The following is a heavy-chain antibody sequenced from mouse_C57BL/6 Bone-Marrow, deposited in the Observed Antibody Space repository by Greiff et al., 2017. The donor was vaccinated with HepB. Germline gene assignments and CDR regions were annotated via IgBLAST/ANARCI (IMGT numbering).Heavy chain of an antibody. CDR3: ARCDGYLGAY. V-gene: IGHV1-54*01. D-gene: IGHD2-3*01. J-gene: IGHJ3*01. CDR2: INPGSGGT. Sequence: VQLQQSGAELVRPGTSVEVSCKASGYAFTNYLIEWVKQRPGQGLEWIGVINPGSGGTNYNEKFKGKATLTADKSSSTAYMQLSSLTSEDSAVYFCARCDGYLGAYWGQGTLVTVSA. CDR1: GYAFTNYL.